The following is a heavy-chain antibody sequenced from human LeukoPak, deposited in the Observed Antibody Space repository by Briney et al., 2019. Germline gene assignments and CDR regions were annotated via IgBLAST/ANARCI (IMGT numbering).Heavy chain of an antibody. J-gene: IGHJ4*02. V-gene: IGHV3-30*03. Sequence: GGSLRLSCAASGFTFSSYGMHWVRQAPGKGLEWVAVISYDGSNKYYADSVKGRFTISRDNSKNTLYLQMNSLRAEDTAVYYCASLSSGWYGGVDWGQGTLVTVSS. CDR3: ASLSSGWYGGVD. D-gene: IGHD6-19*01. CDR1: GFTFSSYG. CDR2: ISYDGSNK.